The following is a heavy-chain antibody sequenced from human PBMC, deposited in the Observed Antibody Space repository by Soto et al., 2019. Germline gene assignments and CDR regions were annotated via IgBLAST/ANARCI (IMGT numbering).Heavy chain of an antibody. V-gene: IGHV4-31*03. CDR1: GGSISSGVYY. J-gene: IGHJ6*02. CDR3: ARSIMITFGGVIVIPTGYYGMDV. Sequence: SETLSLTCTVSGGSISSGVYYWSWIRQHPGKGLEWIGYIYYSGSTYYNPSLKSRVTISVDTSKNQFSLKLSSVTAADTAVYYCARSIMITFGGVIVIPTGYYGMDVWGQGTTVTV. D-gene: IGHD3-16*02. CDR2: IYYSGST.